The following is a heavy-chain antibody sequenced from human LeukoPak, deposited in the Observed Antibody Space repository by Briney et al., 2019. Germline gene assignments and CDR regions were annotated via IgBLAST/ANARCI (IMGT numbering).Heavy chain of an antibody. J-gene: IGHJ4*02. CDR2: INHSGST. Sequence: PSETLSLTCAVYGGSFSGYYWSWIRQPPGKGLEWIGEINHSGSTNYNPSLKSRVTISVDTSKNQFSPKLSSVTAADTAVYYCASGTSSQQLVPSDYWGQGTLVTVSS. CDR1: GGSFSGYY. D-gene: IGHD6-13*01. CDR3: ASGTSSQQLVPSDY. V-gene: IGHV4-34*01.